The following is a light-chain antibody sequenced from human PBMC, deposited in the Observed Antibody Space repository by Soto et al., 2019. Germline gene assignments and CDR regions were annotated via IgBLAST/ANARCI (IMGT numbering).Light chain of an antibody. J-gene: IGKJ2*03. V-gene: IGKV4-1*01. CDR2: WAS. Sequence: DIVMTQSPDSLPVSLGERATINCKSSQSLLYSSNNKNYLAWYQQKPGQPPKLLIFWASTRESGVPDRFSGSGSGTDFTLTISRLXXXXXXXYYCQQYYYTPYSFGQGTKLXXK. CDR3: QQYYYTPYS. CDR1: QSLLYSSNNKNY.